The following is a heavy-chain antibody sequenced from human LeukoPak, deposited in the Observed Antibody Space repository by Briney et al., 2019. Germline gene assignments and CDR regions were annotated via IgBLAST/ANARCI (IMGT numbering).Heavy chain of an antibody. Sequence: SETLSLTCAVSGGSISSGGSYWSWIRQHPGKGLEWIGYIYYSGATHYNPSLKSRVTISVDTSKNQFSLKLSSVTAADTAVYYCARDIAARRFDYWGQGTLVTVSS. CDR1: GGSISSGGSY. V-gene: IGHV4-31*11. D-gene: IGHD6-6*01. J-gene: IGHJ4*02. CDR2: IYYSGAT. CDR3: ARDIAARRFDY.